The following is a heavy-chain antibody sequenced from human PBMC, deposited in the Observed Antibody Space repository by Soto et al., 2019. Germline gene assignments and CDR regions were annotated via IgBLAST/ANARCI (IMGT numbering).Heavy chain of an antibody. J-gene: IGHJ3*02. V-gene: IGHV3-21*01. CDR2: ISSSSSYI. CDR3: ARAGSSQRGAFDI. D-gene: IGHD6-13*01. CDR1: GFTFSSYS. Sequence: GGSLRLSCAASGFTFSSYSMNWVRQAPGKGLEWVSSISSSSSYIYYADSVKGRFTISRDNAKNSLYLQMNSLRAEDTAVYYCARAGSSQRGAFDIWGQGTMVTVSS.